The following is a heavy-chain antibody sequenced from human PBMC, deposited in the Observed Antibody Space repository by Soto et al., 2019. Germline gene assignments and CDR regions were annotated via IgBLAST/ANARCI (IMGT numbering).Heavy chain of an antibody. CDR1: GGSISSYY. CDR2: IYYSGST. D-gene: IGHD3-10*01. J-gene: IGHJ6*03. CDR3: ARGASLWFGEMHYYYYMDV. V-gene: IGHV4-59*08. Sequence: PSETLSLTCTVSGGSISSYYWSWIRQPPGKGLEWIGYIYYSGSTNYNPSLKSRVTISVDTSKNQFSLKLSSVTAADTAVYYCARGASLWFGEMHYYYYMDVWGKGTTVTAP.